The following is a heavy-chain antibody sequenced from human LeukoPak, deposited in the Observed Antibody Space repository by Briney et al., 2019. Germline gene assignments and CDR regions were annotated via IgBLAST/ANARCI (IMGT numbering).Heavy chain of an antibody. Sequence: PGGSLRLSCAASGFIFSNYAMSWVRQAPGKGLEWIGYIYYSGSTNYNPSLKSRVTISIDTSKNQFSLKLSSLTAADTAVYYCARSALDTSGTYYNPQPFVYWGQGTLVTVSS. CDR3: ARSALDTSGTYYNPQPFVY. CDR1: GFIFSNYA. J-gene: IGHJ4*02. D-gene: IGHD3-10*01. CDR2: IYYSGST. V-gene: IGHV4-59*01.